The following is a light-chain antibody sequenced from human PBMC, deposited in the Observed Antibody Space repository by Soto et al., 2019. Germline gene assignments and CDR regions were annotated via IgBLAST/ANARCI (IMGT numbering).Light chain of an antibody. CDR1: QSVSST. J-gene: IGKJ2*01. Sequence: EIVMTQSPATLSVSPGERATLSCRASQSVSSTLAWYQQKPGQAPRLLIYGAFTMATGIPARLSGSGSGSEFTLTISSLPSEDFAVYYFQQYNNCPSNFGQGTKLEIK. V-gene: IGKV3-15*01. CDR3: QQYNNCPSN. CDR2: GAF.